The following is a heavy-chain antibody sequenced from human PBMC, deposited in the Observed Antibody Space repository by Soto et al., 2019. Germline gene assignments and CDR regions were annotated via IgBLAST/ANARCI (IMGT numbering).Heavy chain of an antibody. CDR1: GASITQYY. J-gene: IGHJ6*02. Sequence: SETLSLTCTVSGASITQYYWNWIRQSPGKGLEWIVSVSSTGSTVYNPSLTSRVTISVDTSKNQFSLKVSSVTAADTAVYYCARLGGYCTITSCYGYYGMDVWGQGTTVTVSS. CDR3: ARLGGYCTITSCYGYYGMDV. CDR2: VSSTGST. D-gene: IGHD2-2*01. V-gene: IGHV4-4*08.